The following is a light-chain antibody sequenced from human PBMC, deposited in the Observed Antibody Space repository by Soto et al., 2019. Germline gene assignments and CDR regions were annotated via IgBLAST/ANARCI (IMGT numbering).Light chain of an antibody. Sequence: DVQLTQSPSVLSASIGDRVTITCLASHDISSYLTWYQQKPGKAPTVLIYAASTLQGGVPSRFSGSGSETNFTLTISSLQPEDFAASYCQQSYSAPITSGQGTRLEIK. V-gene: IGKV1-39*01. J-gene: IGKJ5*01. CDR2: AAS. CDR1: HDISSY. CDR3: QQSYSAPIT.